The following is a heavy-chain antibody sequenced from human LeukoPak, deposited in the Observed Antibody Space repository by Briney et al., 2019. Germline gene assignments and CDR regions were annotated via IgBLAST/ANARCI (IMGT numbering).Heavy chain of an antibody. CDR3: ARHGGGYIDFQH. CDR1: GGSFSGYY. V-gene: IGHV4-34*01. CDR2: IKHSGST. Sequence: PSETLSLTCAVYGGSFSGYYWSWIRQPPGKGLEWIGEIKHSGSTKHNPSLKSRVTISVDPSKNQFSLKLTSVTAADTAVYYCARHGGGYIDFQHWGQGTLVTVSS. J-gene: IGHJ1*01. D-gene: IGHD5-24*01.